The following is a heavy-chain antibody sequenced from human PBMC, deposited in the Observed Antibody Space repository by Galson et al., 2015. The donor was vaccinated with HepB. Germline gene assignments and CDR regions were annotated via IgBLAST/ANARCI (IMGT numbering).Heavy chain of an antibody. D-gene: IGHD6-13*01. Sequence: SLRLSCAASGFTFSSYGMHWVRQAPGKGLEWVAFIRYDGSNKYYADSVKDRFTISRDNSKNTLYLQMNSLRAEDTAVYYCAKDSPIIAAAGTLFGVYWGQGTLVTVSS. V-gene: IGHV3-30*02. CDR2: IRYDGSNK. J-gene: IGHJ4*02. CDR3: AKDSPIIAAAGTLFGVY. CDR1: GFTFSSYG.